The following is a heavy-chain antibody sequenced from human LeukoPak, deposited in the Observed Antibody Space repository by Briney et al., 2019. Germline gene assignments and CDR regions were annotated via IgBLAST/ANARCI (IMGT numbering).Heavy chain of an antibody. D-gene: IGHD3-3*01. CDR1: GYTFTSYY. CDR3: AREVPYYDFWSGPHTGFDY. V-gene: IGHV1-46*01. CDR2: INPSGGST. J-gene: IGHJ4*02. Sequence: ASVKVSCKASGYTFTSYYMHWVRQALGQGLEWMGIINPSGGSTSYAQKFQGRVTMTRDTSTSTVYMELSSLRSEDTAVYYCAREVPYYDFWSGPHTGFDYWGQGTLVTVSS.